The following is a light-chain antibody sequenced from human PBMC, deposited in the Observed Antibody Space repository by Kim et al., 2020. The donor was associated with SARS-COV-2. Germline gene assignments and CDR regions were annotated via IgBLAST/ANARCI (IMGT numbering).Light chain of an antibody. CDR2: GAT. V-gene: IGKV3-20*01. Sequence: SPGERATRSYRASQSISSSYLAWYQQKPGQAPRLSIYGATSRATGIPDRFGGSGSGTDFTLTISRLEPVDFAVYYCQQYGSSPSLTFGGGTKLEI. CDR1: QSISSSY. CDR3: QQYGSSPSLT. J-gene: IGKJ4*01.